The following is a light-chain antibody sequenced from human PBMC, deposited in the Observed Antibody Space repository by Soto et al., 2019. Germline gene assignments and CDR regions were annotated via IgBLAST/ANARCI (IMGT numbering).Light chain of an antibody. CDR2: GNR. J-gene: IGLJ2*01. CDR3: QSFDTRLNTVV. Sequence: QSAVTQPPSVSGAPGQRVTISCTGSSSNIGADYDVHWYQQFPGRAPKLLIYGNRNRPSGVPDRFSSTKSGTSASLDITGLQAEDEADYYCQSFDTRLNTVVFGGGTKLTVL. V-gene: IGLV1-40*01. CDR1: SSNIGADYD.